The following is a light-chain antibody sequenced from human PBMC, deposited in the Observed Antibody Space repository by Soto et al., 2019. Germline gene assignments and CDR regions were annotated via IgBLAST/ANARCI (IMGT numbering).Light chain of an antibody. CDR3: QHYGGSPQT. Sequence: EIVLTQSPGTLALSPGEGATLSCRASQSVSKYLAWYQQKPGQAPRLLIYGASSRATGIPDSFSGSGSGTDFTLTISRLEPEDFAVYYCQHYGGSPQTFVQGNKVDIK. CDR1: QSVSKY. V-gene: IGKV3-20*01. CDR2: GAS. J-gene: IGKJ1*01.